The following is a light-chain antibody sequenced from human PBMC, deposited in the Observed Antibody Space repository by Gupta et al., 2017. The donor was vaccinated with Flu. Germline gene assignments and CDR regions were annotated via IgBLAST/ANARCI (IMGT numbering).Light chain of an antibody. CDR2: DVS. Sequence: QSALTQPRSVSASPLQSDTISCTVTSNHVGDYHYVSWYQQFPGKVPKLIIYDVSQRPSGVPDRFSGSKSGNTASLTISGVQVEDEADYYCSSYAKHYILVFGGGTRLTVL. CDR1: SNHVGDYHY. CDR3: SSYAKHYILV. J-gene: IGLJ3*02. V-gene: IGLV2-11*01.